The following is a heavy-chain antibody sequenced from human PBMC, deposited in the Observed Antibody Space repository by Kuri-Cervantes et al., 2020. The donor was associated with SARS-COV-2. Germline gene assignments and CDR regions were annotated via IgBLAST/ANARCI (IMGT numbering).Heavy chain of an antibody. J-gene: IGHJ4*02. CDR2: INPYNGDT. Sequence: ASVKVSCKASAYTFTAYYIHWVRQAPGQGLEWMGWINPYNGDTNYAQKFQGRVTLTRDTSISTAYMELNSLRSEDTAVYYCARPYCTTTTCYDGTFDSWGQGTLVTVSS. CDR1: AYTFTAYY. V-gene: IGHV1-2*02. CDR3: ARPYCTTTTCYDGTFDS. D-gene: IGHD2-2*01.